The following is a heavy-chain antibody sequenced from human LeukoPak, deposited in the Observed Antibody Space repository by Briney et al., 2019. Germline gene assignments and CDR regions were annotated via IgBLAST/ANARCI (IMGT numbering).Heavy chain of an antibody. Sequence: GGSLRLSRAASGFTVSSNYMSWVRQAPGKGLEWVSVIYSGGSTYYADSVKGRFTISRDNSKNTLYLHMNSLRAEDTAVYYCARYGADITMVRGVIIGYFDYWGQGTLVTVSS. J-gene: IGHJ4*02. V-gene: IGHV3-66*01. CDR2: IYSGGST. CDR1: GFTVSSNY. CDR3: ARYGADITMVRGVIIGYFDY. D-gene: IGHD3-10*01.